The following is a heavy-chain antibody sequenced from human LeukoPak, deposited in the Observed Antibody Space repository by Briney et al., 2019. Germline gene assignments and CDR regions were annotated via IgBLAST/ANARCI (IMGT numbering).Heavy chain of an antibody. Sequence: SETLSLTCTVSGDSIRNYYWSWIRQPPGKGLEWIGYIYYRGNTNYNPSLKSRVIISIDTSKNQFSLKMSSVTAADTAVYFCARDSPPQYASSSAGFDYWGQGALVTVSS. CDR1: GDSIRNYY. CDR2: IYYRGNT. CDR3: ARDSPPQYASSSAGFDY. D-gene: IGHD6-6*01. J-gene: IGHJ4*02. V-gene: IGHV4-59*01.